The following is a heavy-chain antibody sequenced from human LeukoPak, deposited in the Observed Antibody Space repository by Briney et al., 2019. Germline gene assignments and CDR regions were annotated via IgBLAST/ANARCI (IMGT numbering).Heavy chain of an antibody. D-gene: IGHD3-10*01. CDR3: ARGELLWFGELLSPGAEYFQH. CDR1: GFTFSSYS. V-gene: IGHV3-21*01. Sequence: PGGSLRLSCAASGFTFSSYSMNWVRQAPGKGLEWVSSISSSSSYIYYADSVKGRFTISRDNAKNSLYLQMNSLRAEDTAVYYCARGELLWFGELLSPGAEYFQHWGQGTLVTVSS. J-gene: IGHJ1*01. CDR2: ISSSSSYI.